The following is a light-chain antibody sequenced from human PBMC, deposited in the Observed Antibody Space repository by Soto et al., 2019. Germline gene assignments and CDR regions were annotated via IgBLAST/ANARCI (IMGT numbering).Light chain of an antibody. V-gene: IGKV3-15*01. Sequence: EIVMTQSPATLSVSPGERATLSCRASHRVSSYLAWYQQKPGQAPRLLIYATSTRATGIPARFSGSGSGTEFTLTISSLQSXDFAVYYCQQYNNWPLTFGGGTKVEIK. J-gene: IGKJ4*01. CDR1: HRVSSY. CDR2: ATS. CDR3: QQYNNWPLT.